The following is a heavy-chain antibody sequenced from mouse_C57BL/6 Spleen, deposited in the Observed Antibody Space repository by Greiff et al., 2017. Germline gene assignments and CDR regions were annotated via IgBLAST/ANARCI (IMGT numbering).Heavy chain of an antibody. J-gene: IGHJ1*03. CDR1: GYTFTDHT. V-gene: IGHV1-78*01. D-gene: IGHD1-1*01. CDR2: IYPRDGST. CDR3: ARGGSSYGFYWYFDV. Sequence: QVQLQQSDAELVKPGASVKISCKVSGYTFTDHTIHWMKQRPEQGLEWIGYIYPRDGSTKYNEKFKGKATLTADKSSSTAYMQLNSLTSEDSAVXFCARGGSSYGFYWYFDVWGTGTTVTVSS.